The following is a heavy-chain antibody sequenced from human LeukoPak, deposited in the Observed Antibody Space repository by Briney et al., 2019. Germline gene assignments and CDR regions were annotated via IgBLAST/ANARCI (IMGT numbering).Heavy chain of an antibody. V-gene: IGHV1-69*13. CDR1: GGTFSSYA. J-gene: IGHJ5*02. CDR2: IIPIFGTA. Sequence: ASVKVSCKASGGTFSSYAISWVRQAPGQGLEWMGGIIPIFGTANYAQKFQGRVTITADESTSTAYMELSSLRSEDTAVYYCARDAAYYYDSSGSGFDPWGQGTLVTVSS. CDR3: ARDAAYYYDSSGSGFDP. D-gene: IGHD3-22*01.